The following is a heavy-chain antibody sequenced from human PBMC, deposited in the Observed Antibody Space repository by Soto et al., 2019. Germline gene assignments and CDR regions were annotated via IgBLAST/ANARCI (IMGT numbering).Heavy chain of an antibody. J-gene: IGHJ4*02. V-gene: IGHV4-4*02. CDR3: ARHVAVPRTRGFDY. Sequence: QVQLQESGPGLVKPSGTLSLTCAVSGASISDNWWSWVRQPPGKGLEWIGEIYHSGTTTYNPSLKSRVIISVDKSASQISLTLNSVTAAHTAIYYCARHVAVPRTRGFDYWGQGTPVTVSS. CDR1: GASISDNW. D-gene: IGHD2-15*01. CDR2: IYHSGTT.